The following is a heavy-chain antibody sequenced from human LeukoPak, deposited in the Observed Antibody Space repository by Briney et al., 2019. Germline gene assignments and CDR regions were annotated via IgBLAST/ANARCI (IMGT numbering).Heavy chain of an antibody. CDR2: IYYSGST. V-gene: IGHV4-59*08. J-gene: IGHJ6*02. CDR3: ARAPRYCSGGTCYGYYYGMDV. Sequence: SETLSLTCTVSGGSISSYYWSWIRQPPGKGLEWIGYIYYSGSTNYNPSLKSRVTISVDTSKNQFSLKLSSVTAADTAVYYCARAPRYCSGGTCYGYYYGMDVWGQGTTVTVSS. CDR1: GGSISSYY. D-gene: IGHD2-15*01.